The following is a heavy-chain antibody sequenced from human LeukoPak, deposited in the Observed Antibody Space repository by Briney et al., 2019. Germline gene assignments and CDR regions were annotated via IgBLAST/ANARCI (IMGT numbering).Heavy chain of an antibody. D-gene: IGHD6-13*01. CDR3: AKAPGMYSSSPGDH. J-gene: IGHJ4*02. CDR1: GFTFGSYG. Sequence: GGSLRLSCAASGFTFGSYGMHWVRQAPGKGLEWVAVISYDGSNKYYADSVKGRFTISRDNSKNTLYLQMNSLRAEDTAVYYCAKAPGMYSSSPGDHWGQGTLVTVSS. CDR2: ISYDGSNK. V-gene: IGHV3-30*18.